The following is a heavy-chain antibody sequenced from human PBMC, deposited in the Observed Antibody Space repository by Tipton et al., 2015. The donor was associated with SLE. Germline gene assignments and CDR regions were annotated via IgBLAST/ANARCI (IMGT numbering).Heavy chain of an antibody. CDR1: GGSISSHY. V-gene: IGHV4-59*11. D-gene: IGHD3-3*01. CDR2: TYYSGST. J-gene: IGHJ5*02. Sequence: TLSLTCTVSGGSISSHYWSWIRQPPGKGLEWIGYTYYSGSTNYNPSLKSRVTISVDTSKNQFSLKLSSVTAADTAVYYCARDSTYYDFWSGYLNWFDPWGQGTLVTVSS. CDR3: ARDSTYYDFWSGYLNWFDP.